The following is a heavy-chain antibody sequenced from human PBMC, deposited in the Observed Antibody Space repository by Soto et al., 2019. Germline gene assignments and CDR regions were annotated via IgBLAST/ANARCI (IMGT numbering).Heavy chain of an antibody. CDR3: ARQPLHRVGSSISTLDI. Sequence: SETLSLTCTVSGACIISINAYLAWIRHSPGTGLEWIGSVSFGRDTYFNPSLKSRLTISADTSKNEISLNLNSVTAADTAVYYCARQPLHRVGSSISTLDIWGQGTVVT. CDR1: GACIISINAY. J-gene: IGHJ3*02. D-gene: IGHD1-26*01. CDR2: VSFGRDT. V-gene: IGHV4-39*01.